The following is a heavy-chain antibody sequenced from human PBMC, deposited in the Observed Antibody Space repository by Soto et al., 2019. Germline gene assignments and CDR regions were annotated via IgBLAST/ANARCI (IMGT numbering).Heavy chain of an antibody. Sequence: GGSLRLSCAASGFTFSSYSMNWVRQAPGKGLEWVSYISSSSSTIYYADSVKGRFTISRDNAKNSLYLQMNSLRAEDTAVYYCARGGYDFWSGRVGAAFDIWGQGTMVTVSS. D-gene: IGHD3-3*01. CDR1: GFTFSSYS. CDR2: ISSSSSTI. CDR3: ARGGYDFWSGRVGAAFDI. V-gene: IGHV3-48*01. J-gene: IGHJ3*02.